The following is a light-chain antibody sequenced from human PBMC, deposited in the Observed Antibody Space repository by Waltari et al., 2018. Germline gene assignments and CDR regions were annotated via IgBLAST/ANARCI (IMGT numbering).Light chain of an antibody. V-gene: IGKV3-20*01. CDR3: QQYGSSPPYT. J-gene: IGKJ2*01. CDR1: QSVSSNY. CDR2: ATS. Sequence: EVVLTQSPDTLSLSPGERATLSCRASQSVSSNYLAWYQQRPGQAPRLLIYATSTRATGIPDRFRGSGSGTDFTLTINRLEPEDSAVYSCQQYGSSPPYTFGQGTKLEIK.